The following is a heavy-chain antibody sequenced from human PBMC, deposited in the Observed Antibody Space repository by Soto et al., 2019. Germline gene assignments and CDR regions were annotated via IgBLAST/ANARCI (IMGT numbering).Heavy chain of an antibody. J-gene: IGHJ4*02. CDR2: IYPGDSDT. CDR3: ARDKRDLRFLEWSYYFDY. V-gene: IGHV5-51*01. D-gene: IGHD3-3*01. Sequence: GESLKISSQGSGYRFTSYWIGWVRQMPGKGLEWMGIIYPGDSDTRYSPSFQGQVTISADKSISTAYLQWSSLRAEDTAVYYCARDKRDLRFLEWSYYFDYWGQGTLVTVSS. CDR1: GYRFTSYW.